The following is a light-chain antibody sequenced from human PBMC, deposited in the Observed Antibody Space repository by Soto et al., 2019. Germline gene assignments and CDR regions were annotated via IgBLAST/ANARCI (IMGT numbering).Light chain of an antibody. V-gene: IGLV4-69*01. CDR1: SGHSSYA. Sequence: QSVLTQSPSASASLGASVKLTCTLSSGHSSYAIAWHQQQPEKGPRYLMKLNSDGSHSKGDGIPDRFSGSSSGAERYLTISSLQSEDEADYYCQTWGTGIHVVFGGGTK. CDR2: LNSDGSH. J-gene: IGLJ2*01. CDR3: QTWGTGIHVV.